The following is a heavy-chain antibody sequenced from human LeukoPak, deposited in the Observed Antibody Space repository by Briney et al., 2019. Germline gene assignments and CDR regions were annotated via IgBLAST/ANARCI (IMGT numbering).Heavy chain of an antibody. CDR1: GGTFSSYA. D-gene: IGHD6-19*01. CDR2: IIPILGTA. Sequence: PVKVSXKASGGTFSSYAISWVRQAPGQGLEWMGGIIPILGTANYAQKFQGRVTITTDESTSTAYMELSSLRSEDTAVYYCARDKRYSSGCTPYWGQGTLVTVSS. CDR3: ARDKRYSSGCTPY. J-gene: IGHJ4*02. V-gene: IGHV1-69*05.